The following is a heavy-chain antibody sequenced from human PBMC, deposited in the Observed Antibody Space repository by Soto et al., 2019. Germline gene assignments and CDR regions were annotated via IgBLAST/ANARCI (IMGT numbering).Heavy chain of an antibody. V-gene: IGHV3-23*01. CDR2: ITASGSFT. CDR3: VKASSRWYYFDY. CDR1: GFTFNNFA. J-gene: IGHJ4*02. Sequence: EVQLLESGGALVQPGGSLRLSCAASGFTFNNFAMSWVRQAPGKGLEWVSGITASGSFTYYAASVKGRFTISRDNRKNTLSLQIDSLRGEETASYYCVKASSRWYYFDYWGPGTLVTVSS. D-gene: IGHD6-13*01.